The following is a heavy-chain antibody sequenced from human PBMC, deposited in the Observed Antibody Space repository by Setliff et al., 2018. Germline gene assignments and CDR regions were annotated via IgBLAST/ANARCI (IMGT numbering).Heavy chain of an antibody. CDR2: INTNTGNP. V-gene: IGHV7-4-1*02. Sequence: SVKVSCKASGYTFTSYAMNWVRQAPGQGLEWMGWINTNTGNPTYAQGFTGRFVFSLDTSVSTAYLQISSLKAEDTAVYYCAREVVGATRDYYYYYMDVWGKGTTVTVS. J-gene: IGHJ6*03. CDR1: GYTFTSYA. CDR3: AREVVGATRDYYYYYMDV. D-gene: IGHD1-26*01.